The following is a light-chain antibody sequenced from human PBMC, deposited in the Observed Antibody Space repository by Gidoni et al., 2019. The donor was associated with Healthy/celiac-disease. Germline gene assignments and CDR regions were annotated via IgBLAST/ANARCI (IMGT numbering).Light chain of an antibody. V-gene: IGLV3-19*01. J-gene: IGLJ3*02. Sequence: SSELTQDPAVSVALGQTVRITCQGDSLRSYYASWYQQKPGQAPVLVIYGKNNRPSGIPDRFSGSSSGNTASLTITGAQAEDEADYYCNSRDSSGPPRVFGGGTKLTVL. CDR3: NSRDSSGPPRV. CDR1: SLRSYY. CDR2: GKN.